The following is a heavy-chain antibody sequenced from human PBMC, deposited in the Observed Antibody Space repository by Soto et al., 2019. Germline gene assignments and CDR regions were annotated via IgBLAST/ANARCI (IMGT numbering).Heavy chain of an antibody. CDR1: GYTFTSYY. D-gene: IGHD3-3*01. CDR3: ARRELLRFLEWPTIDY. Sequence: GASVKVSCKASGYTFTSYYMHWVRQAPGQGLEWMGIINPSGGSTSYAQKFQGRVTMTGDTSTSTVYMELSSLRSEDTAVYYCARRELLRFLEWPTIDYWGQGTLVTVSS. CDR2: INPSGGST. V-gene: IGHV1-46*01. J-gene: IGHJ4*02.